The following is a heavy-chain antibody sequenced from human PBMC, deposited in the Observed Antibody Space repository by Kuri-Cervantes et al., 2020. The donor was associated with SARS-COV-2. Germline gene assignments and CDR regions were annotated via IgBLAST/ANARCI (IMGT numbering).Heavy chain of an antibody. D-gene: IGHD4-17*01. CDR2: IKEDGGIK. CDR1: GFTFNSYF. CDR3: ARARFDAFDI. J-gene: IGHJ3*02. Sequence: GESLKISCAASGFTFNSYFMSWLRQAPGKGLEWVANIKEDGGIKYYVDSVKGRFTISRDNAKNSLYLQMNSLRAEDTAVYYCARARFDAFDIWGQGTMVTVSS. V-gene: IGHV3-7*01.